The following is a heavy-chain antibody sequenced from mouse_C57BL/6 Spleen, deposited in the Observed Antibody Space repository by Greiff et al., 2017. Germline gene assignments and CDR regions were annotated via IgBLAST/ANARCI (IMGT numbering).Heavy chain of an antibody. J-gene: IGHJ2*01. CDR2: IWSGGST. D-gene: IGHD2-2*01. V-gene: IGHV2-2*01. CDR1: GFSLTSYG. Sequence: QVQLKESGPGLVQPSQSLSITCTVSGFSLTSYGVHWVRQSPGKGLEWLGVIWSGGSTDYNAAFISRLSISKDNSKSQVFFKMNSLQADDTAIYYCASSTMVTAGYFDDWGQGTTLTVSS. CDR3: ASSTMVTAGYFDD.